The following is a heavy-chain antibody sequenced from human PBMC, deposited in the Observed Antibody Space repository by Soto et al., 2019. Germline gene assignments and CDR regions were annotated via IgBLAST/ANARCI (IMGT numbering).Heavy chain of an antibody. D-gene: IGHD2-8*01. J-gene: IGHJ1*01. CDR2: IYYSGST. V-gene: IGHV4-31*03. CDR1: GGSISSGGYY. Sequence: SETLSLTCTVSGGSISSGGYYWSWIRQHPGKGLEWIGYIYYSGSTYYNPSLKSRVTISVDTSKNQFSLKLSSVTAADTAVYYCARGYCTNGVCFEYFQLWGQGTLVPVSS. CDR3: ARGYCTNGVCFEYFQL.